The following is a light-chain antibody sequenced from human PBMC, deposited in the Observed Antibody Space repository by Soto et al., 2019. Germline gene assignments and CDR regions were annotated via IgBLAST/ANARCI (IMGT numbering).Light chain of an antibody. Sequence: IVLTQSPATRSSSPGERATLSCRASHTVNSRLAWYQHKPGQAPRLLIYHTSNRATGIPARFSGSGSGTDFTLTISSLEPEDFAVYYCHTRQSWPRTFGQGTKVDIK. V-gene: IGKV3-11*01. CDR1: HTVNSR. CDR2: HTS. CDR3: HTRQSWPRT. J-gene: IGKJ1*01.